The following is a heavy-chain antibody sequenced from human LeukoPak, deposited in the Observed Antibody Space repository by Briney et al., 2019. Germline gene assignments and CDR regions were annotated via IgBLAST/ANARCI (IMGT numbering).Heavy chain of an antibody. CDR2: INHSGST. J-gene: IGHJ4*02. CDR1: GGSFSGYY. CDR3: ARITQGVGY. D-gene: IGHD3-16*01. V-gene: IGHV4-34*01. Sequence: SETLSLTCAVYGGSFSGYYWSWIRQPPGKGLEWVGEINHSGSTNYNPSLKSRVTISVDTSKNQFSLKLSSVTAADTAVYYCARITQGVGYWGQGTLVTVSS.